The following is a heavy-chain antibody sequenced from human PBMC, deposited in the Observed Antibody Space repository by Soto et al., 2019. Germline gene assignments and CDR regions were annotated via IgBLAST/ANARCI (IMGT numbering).Heavy chain of an antibody. CDR1: GFTFSSYS. J-gene: IGHJ4*02. D-gene: IGHD3-3*01. CDR3: VRGRAVTTPGPNCDY. V-gene: IGHV3-48*01. CDR2: ISSSSRTI. Sequence: EVQLVESGGGLVQPGGSLRLSCVVSGFTFSSYSMNWFRQAPGKGLEWVSYISSSSRTIYYADSVKGRFTISRDNAKNSLHLQMNVLRAEDTAVYYCVRGRAVTTPGPNCDYWCQGTLVTVSS.